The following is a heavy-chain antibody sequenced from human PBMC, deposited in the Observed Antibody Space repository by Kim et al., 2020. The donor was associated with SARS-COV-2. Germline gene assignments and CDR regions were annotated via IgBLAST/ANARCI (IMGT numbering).Heavy chain of an antibody. D-gene: IGHD3-3*01. Sequence: YPSTGGGRVTISRDNSKNTLYLQLDSLKVEDTAVYYCVKGTPLGVVLRFEDWGRGTLITVSS. V-gene: IGHV3-30-3*02. J-gene: IGHJ4*01. CDR3: VKGTPLGVVLRFED.